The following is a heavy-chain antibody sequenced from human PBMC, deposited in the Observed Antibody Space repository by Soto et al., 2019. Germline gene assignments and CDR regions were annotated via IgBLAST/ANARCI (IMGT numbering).Heavy chain of an antibody. CDR2: INHRGST. CDR1: GGSFSGYY. D-gene: IGHD5-12*01. Sequence: PSETLSLTCAVYGGSFSGYYWSWIRQPPGKGLEWIGEINHRGSTNQNPSLKSRVTISVDTSKNQFSLKLSSVTAADTAVYYCARGDVYSGYNYWGQGTLVTVSS. CDR3: ARGDVYSGYNY. J-gene: IGHJ4*02. V-gene: IGHV4-34*01.